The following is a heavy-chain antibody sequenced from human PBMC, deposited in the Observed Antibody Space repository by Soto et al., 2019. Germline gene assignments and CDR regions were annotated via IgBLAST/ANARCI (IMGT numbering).Heavy chain of an antibody. Sequence: GSLRLSCASSGFPFSSYAMSWVRQAPGKGLEWVSAISGSGGSTYYADSVKGRFTISRDNSKNTLYLQMNSLRTEDTAVYYCARDLGYCTNGVCYKLYYFDYWGQGTLVTVSS. CDR1: GFPFSSYA. D-gene: IGHD2-8*01. CDR2: ISGSGGST. CDR3: ARDLGYCTNGVCYKLYYFDY. J-gene: IGHJ4*02. V-gene: IGHV3-23*01.